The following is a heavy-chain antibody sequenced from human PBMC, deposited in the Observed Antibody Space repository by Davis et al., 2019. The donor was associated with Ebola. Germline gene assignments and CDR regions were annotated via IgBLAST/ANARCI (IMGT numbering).Heavy chain of an antibody. J-gene: IGHJ4*02. V-gene: IGHV3-73*01. Sequence: GGSLRLSCAASGFTFSSYGMHWVRQASGKGLEWVGRIRSKANSYATAYAASVKGRFTISRDDSKNTAYLQMNSLKTEDTAVYYCTSSYASSSGDYWGQGTLVTVSS. CDR3: TSSYASSSGDY. CDR2: IRSKANSYAT. CDR1: GFTFSSYG. D-gene: IGHD6-6*01.